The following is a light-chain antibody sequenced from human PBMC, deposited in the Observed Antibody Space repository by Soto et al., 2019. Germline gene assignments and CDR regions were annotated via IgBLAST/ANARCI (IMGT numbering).Light chain of an antibody. CDR1: SSDIGGYDY. Sequence: QSALTQPASVSGSPGQSITLSCTGTSSDIGGYDYVSWYQRHPGKAPKLIIYDVNNRPLGVSTRFSGSKSGNTASLTISGLQAEDEADYYCTSYASGSSHVVFGGGTKVTVL. J-gene: IGLJ2*01. CDR3: TSYASGSSHVV. CDR2: DVN. V-gene: IGLV2-14*01.